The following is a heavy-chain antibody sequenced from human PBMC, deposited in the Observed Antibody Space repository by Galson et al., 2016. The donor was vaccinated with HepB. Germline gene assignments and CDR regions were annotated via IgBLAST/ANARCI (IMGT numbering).Heavy chain of an antibody. CDR3: ARSSATVH. J-gene: IGHJ4*02. CDR1: GFTFSNFSNYA. V-gene: IGHV3-30-3*01. D-gene: IGHD6-6*01. CDR2: ISFDGSNK. Sequence: LRLSCAASGFTFSNFSNYAMHWVRQAPGKGLEWVAVISFDGSNKYYAASVKGRFTISRDNVENSVYLQMNSLTAADAGIYFCARSSATVHWGQGTLVTVSS.